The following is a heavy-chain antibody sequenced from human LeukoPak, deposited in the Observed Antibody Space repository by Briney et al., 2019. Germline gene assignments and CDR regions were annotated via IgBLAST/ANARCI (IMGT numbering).Heavy chain of an antibody. V-gene: IGHV4-30-2*01. J-gene: IGHJ2*01. CDR3: ARYSSPWPYWYCDL. CDR2: NSQSGGT. Sequence: SETLSLICAVSVGSISSGCYSWSWIRQPPGRVVEWSEHNSQSGGTYYSPSDKSQVHISVDSSTDQFYLKLTSVTAADTAVYHSARYSSPWPYWYCDLGGRGTLVTVSS. D-gene: IGHD6-13*01. CDR1: VGSISSGCYS.